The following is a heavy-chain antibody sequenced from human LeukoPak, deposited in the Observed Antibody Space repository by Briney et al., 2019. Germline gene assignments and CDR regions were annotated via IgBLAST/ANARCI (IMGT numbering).Heavy chain of an antibody. Sequence: GGSLRLSCAVSGITFSGYAMSWVRQAPGKGLEWVSAISGSGGSTYYADSVKGRFTISRDNSKNTLYLQMNNLRAEDTAVYYCVKMEGGRDYWGQGALVTVSS. V-gene: IGHV3-23*01. CDR3: VKMEGGRDY. CDR1: GITFSGYA. CDR2: ISGSGGST. J-gene: IGHJ4*02. D-gene: IGHD1-1*01.